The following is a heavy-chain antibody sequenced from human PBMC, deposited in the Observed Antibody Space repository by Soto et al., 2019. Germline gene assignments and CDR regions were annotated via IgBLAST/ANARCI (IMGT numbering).Heavy chain of an antibody. CDR1: GYSISSTNC. CDR2: IYYSGTT. J-gene: IGHJ6*02. D-gene: IGHD1-26*01. V-gene: IGHV4-28*01. CDR3: ARTRGSKNYGMDV. Sequence: PSETLSLTCAVSGYSISSTNCWGLIRQPPGRGLEWIGYIYYSGTTYYTPSLKSRVTMSVDSSKNQFSLKLSSVTAVDTAVYYCARTRGSKNYGMDVWGQGTSVTVSS.